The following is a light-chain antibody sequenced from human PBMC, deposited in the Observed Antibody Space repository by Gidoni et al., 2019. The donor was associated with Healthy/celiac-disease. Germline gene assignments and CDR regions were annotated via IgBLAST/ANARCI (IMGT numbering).Light chain of an antibody. CDR2: EVS. CDR1: SSDVGGYNY. V-gene: IGLV2-14*01. J-gene: IGLJ1*01. Sequence: QSALTQPASVSGSPGQSITICCTGTSSDVGGYNYVSWYQKQPGKAPKRMIYEVSNRPSGASNRFSGSKSGNTASLTISGLQAEDEADYYCSSYTSSSTPLFGFGTGTKVTVL. CDR3: SSYTSSSTPLFG.